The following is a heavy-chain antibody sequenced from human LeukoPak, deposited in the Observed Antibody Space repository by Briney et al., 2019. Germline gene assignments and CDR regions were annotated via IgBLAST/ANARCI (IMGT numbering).Heavy chain of an antibody. V-gene: IGHV1-2*02. CDR3: AREEIVVPAASGDY. CDR1: GYTFTGYY. CDR2: INPNSGGT. Sequence: ASVKVSCKASGYTFTGYYMHWVRQAPGRGLEWMGWINPNSGGTNYAQKVQGRVTMTRDTSISTAYMELSRLRSDDTAVYYCAREEIVVPAASGDYWGQGTLVTVSS. D-gene: IGHD2-2*01. J-gene: IGHJ4*02.